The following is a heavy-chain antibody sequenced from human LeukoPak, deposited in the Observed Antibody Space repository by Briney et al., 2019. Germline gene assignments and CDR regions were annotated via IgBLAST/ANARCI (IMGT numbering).Heavy chain of an antibody. CDR1: GGSISSYY. D-gene: IGHD1-26*01. Sequence: SETLSLTCTVSGGSISSYYWSWIRQPPGKGLEWIGYIYYSGTTDYNPSLRSRVTISVDTSNNQFSLKVSSVTAADTAVYYCARSSGAYRSFDYWGQGTLVPVSS. CDR2: IYYSGTT. V-gene: IGHV4-59*01. CDR3: ARSSGAYRSFDY. J-gene: IGHJ4*02.